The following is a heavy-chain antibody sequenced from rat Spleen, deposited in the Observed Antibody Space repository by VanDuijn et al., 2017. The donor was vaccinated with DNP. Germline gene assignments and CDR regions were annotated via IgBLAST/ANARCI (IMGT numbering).Heavy chain of an antibody. J-gene: IGHJ1*01. V-gene: IGHV3-1*01. CDR2: ISYSGST. D-gene: IGHD1-12*03. Sequence: EVQLQESGPGLVKPSQSLSLTCSVTGYSITGNYWAWIRKFPGNKMEWVGHISYSGSTSYNPSLKSRISITRDTSKNQFFLQLNSVTTEDTATYYCARANDGYYPNWYFDLWGPGTMVTVSS. CDR1: GYSITGNY. CDR3: ARANDGYYPNWYFDL.